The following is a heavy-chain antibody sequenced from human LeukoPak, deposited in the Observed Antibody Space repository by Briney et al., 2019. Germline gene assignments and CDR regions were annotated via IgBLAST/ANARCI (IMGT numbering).Heavy chain of an antibody. Sequence: SETLSLTCAVYGGSFSGYYWSWIRQPPGKGLEWIGETNHSGSTNYNPSLKSRVTISVDTSKNQFSLKLNSMTAADTAVYYCARTTTKYNTYDYWGQGTLVTVSS. D-gene: IGHD4-17*01. CDR1: GGSFSGYY. J-gene: IGHJ4*02. CDR3: ARTTTKYNTYDY. CDR2: TNHSGST. V-gene: IGHV4-34*01.